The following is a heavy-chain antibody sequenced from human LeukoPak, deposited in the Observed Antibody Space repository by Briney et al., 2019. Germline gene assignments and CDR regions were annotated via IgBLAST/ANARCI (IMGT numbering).Heavy chain of an antibody. D-gene: IGHD6-13*01. CDR2: INPNSGGT. Sequence: ASVKVSCKTSGYTFTDFYIHWVRQAPGQGLEWMGWINPNSGGTNYAQKFQGRVTMTRDTSISTAYMELSRLRSDDTAVYYCATIAAAGTDFDYWGQGTLVTVSS. J-gene: IGHJ4*02. CDR3: ATIAAAGTDFDY. V-gene: IGHV1-2*02. CDR1: GYTFTDFY.